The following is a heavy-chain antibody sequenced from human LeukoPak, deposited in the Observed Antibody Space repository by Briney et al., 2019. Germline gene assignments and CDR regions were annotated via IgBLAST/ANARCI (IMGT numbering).Heavy chain of an antibody. Sequence: GESLRISCKGSGYSFTSYWIGWVRQMPGKGLEWMGIIYPGDSDTRNSPSFQGQVTMSADKSISTAYLQWSSLKASDTAMYYCARQGDYGDFNDAFDIWGQGTMVTVSS. J-gene: IGHJ3*02. D-gene: IGHD4-17*01. V-gene: IGHV5-51*01. CDR2: IYPGDSDT. CDR1: GYSFTSYW. CDR3: ARQGDYGDFNDAFDI.